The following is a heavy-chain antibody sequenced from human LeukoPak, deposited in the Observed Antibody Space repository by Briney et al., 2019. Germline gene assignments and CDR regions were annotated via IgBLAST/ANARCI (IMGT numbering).Heavy chain of an antibody. J-gene: IGHJ4*02. CDR2: IHYSGDI. CDR1: GVSVSSNNW. CDR3: ATRDETRTRMFPPDS. D-gene: IGHD1-1*01. Sequence: SETLSLTCAVYGVSVSSNNWWTWVRQPPGKGLESIGEIHYSGDIKYTPSLKTRISLSMDTSRNRLSPTLNSVTVADTAVYYCATRDETRTRMFPPDSWGQGTRVTVSS. V-gene: IGHV4-4*02.